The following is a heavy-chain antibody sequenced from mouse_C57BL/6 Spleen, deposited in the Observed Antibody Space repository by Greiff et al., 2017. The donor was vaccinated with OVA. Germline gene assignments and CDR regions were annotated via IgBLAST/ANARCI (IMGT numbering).Heavy chain of an antibody. J-gene: IGHJ4*01. CDR2: IWTGGGP. CDR3: ASYYGSSYAMDY. CDR1: GFSLTSYA. Sequence: VQLQQSGPGLVAPSQSLSITCTVSGFSLTSYAISWVRQPPGKGLEWLGVIWTGGGPNYNSALKSRLSISKDNSKSQVFLKMNSLQTDDTARYYCASYYGSSYAMDYWGQGTSVTVSS. V-gene: IGHV2-9-1*01. D-gene: IGHD1-1*01.